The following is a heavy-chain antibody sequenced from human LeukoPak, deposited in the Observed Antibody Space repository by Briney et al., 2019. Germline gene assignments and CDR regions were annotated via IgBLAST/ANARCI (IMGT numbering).Heavy chain of an antibody. Sequence: GGSLRLSCAASGFTVRGTYMSWVRQAPGKGLEWVSVIYRDGTTYHADSVKGRFTISRDNSKNTLYLQMNSLRAEDTAVYYCARGNPGNVDTAMVFDYWGQGTLVTVSS. CDR2: IYRDGTT. CDR3: ARGNPGNVDTAMVFDY. D-gene: IGHD5-18*01. J-gene: IGHJ4*02. V-gene: IGHV3-53*01. CDR1: GFTVRGTY.